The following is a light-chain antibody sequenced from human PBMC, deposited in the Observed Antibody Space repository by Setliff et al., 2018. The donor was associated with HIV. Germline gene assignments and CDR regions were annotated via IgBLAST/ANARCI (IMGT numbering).Light chain of an antibody. CDR1: SSDLDYYDF. CDR2: DVN. CDR3: SSYTSSTVL. J-gene: IGLJ2*01. V-gene: IGLV2-14*03. Sequence: QSVLTQPASVSGSPGQSITISCTGTSSDLDYYDFVSWYQQHPGKAPKLMIYDVNNRPSGVSHRFSGSKSGNTASLTISGLQADDEADYYRSSYTSSTVLFGGGTKVTVL.